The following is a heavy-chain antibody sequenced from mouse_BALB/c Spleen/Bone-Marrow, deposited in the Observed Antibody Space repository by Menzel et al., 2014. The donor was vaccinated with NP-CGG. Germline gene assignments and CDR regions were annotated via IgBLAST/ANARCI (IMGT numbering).Heavy chain of an antibody. CDR3: ARGRRSRAMDY. CDR1: GYTFTSYY. Sequence: VQLQQSGPELVKPGASVRISCKASGYTFTSYYIHWVKQRPGQGLEWIGWIYPGNVNTKYNEKFKGKATLTADKSSSTAYMQLSSLTSEDSAVYFCARGRRSRAMDYWGQGTSVTVSS. J-gene: IGHJ4*01. V-gene: IGHV1S56*01. CDR2: IYPGNVNT.